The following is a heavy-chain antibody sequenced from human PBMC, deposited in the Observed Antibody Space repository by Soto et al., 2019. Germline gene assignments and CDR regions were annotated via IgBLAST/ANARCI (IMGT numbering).Heavy chain of an antibody. J-gene: IGHJ4*02. Sequence: GGSLRLSCAASGFTFTSYAMSWVRQAPGKGLEWVSIISSSGAGTYQADSVKGRFTISRDDSKNTLYLQMNSLRAEDTAVYYCAKYRNYGSEVFDYWGQGTLVTVSS. D-gene: IGHD3-10*01. CDR2: ISSSGAGT. CDR1: GFTFTSYA. CDR3: AKYRNYGSEVFDY. V-gene: IGHV3-23*01.